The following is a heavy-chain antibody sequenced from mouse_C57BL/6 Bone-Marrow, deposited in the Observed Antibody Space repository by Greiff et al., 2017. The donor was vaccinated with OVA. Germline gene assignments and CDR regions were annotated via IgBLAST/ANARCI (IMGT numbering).Heavy chain of an antibody. D-gene: IGHD2-4*01. J-gene: IGHJ3*01. CDR3: TYDYDGGFAY. V-gene: IGHV1-26*01. CDR2: INPNNGGT. CDR1: GYTFTDYY. Sequence: EVQLQQSGPELVKPGASVKISCKASGYTFTDYYMNWVKQSHGKSLEWIGDINPNNGGTSYNQKFKGKATLTVDKSSSTAYMELRSLTSEDSAVYYCTYDYDGGFAYWDQGTLVTVTA.